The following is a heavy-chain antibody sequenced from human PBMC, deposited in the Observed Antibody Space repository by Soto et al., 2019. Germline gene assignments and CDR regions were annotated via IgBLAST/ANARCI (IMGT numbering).Heavy chain of an antibody. D-gene: IGHD2-2*01. V-gene: IGHV4-59*01. CDR2: VYYSGST. CDR3: ARDLGQPPHYYYYMDV. CDR1: GGSISSYY. Sequence: PSETLSLTCTVSGGSISSYYWSWIRQPPGKGLEWIGYVYYSGSTNYNPSLKSRVTISVDTSKNQFSLKLSSVTAADTAVYYCARDLGQPPHYYYYMDVWGKGTTVTVSS. J-gene: IGHJ6*03.